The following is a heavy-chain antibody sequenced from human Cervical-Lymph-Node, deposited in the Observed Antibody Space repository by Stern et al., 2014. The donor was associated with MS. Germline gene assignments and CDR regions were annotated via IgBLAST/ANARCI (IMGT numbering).Heavy chain of an antibody. D-gene: IGHD3-10*01. J-gene: IGHJ5*02. CDR3: ARDLSSGSYPPFRPWFDP. V-gene: IGHV1-2*02. CDR1: GYTFTGYY. CDR2: INPNSGGT. Sequence: QLVQSGAEVKKPGASVKVSCKASGYTFTGYYMHWVRQAPGQGLEWMGWINPNSGGTNYAQKFQGRVTMTRDTSISTAYMELSRLRSDDTAVYYCARDLSSGSYPPFRPWFDPWGQGTLVTVSS.